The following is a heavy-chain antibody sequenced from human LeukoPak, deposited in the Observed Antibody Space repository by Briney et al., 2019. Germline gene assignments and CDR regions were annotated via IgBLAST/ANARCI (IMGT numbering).Heavy chain of an antibody. J-gene: IGHJ6*03. CDR3: ARARSFDFWSFMDV. D-gene: IGHD3-3*01. Sequence: GGSLRLSCAASGFTFISYAMSWVRQAPGKGLEWVSGISGSGASTYYADSLKGRFTISKDNSREVLYLQMNSLGVEDAAIYYCARARSFDFWSFMDVWGKGTTVTVSS. V-gene: IGHV3-23*01. CDR1: GFTFISYA. CDR2: ISGSGAST.